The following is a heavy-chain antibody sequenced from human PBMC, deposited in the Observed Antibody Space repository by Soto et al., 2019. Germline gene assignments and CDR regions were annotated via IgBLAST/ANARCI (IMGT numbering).Heavy chain of an antibody. CDR3: AKGVLFYSSSSPWDY. CDR1: GFTFSSYA. J-gene: IGHJ4*02. V-gene: IGHV3-23*01. Sequence: GGSLRLSCAASGFTFSSYAMSWVRQAPGKGLEWVSAISGSGGSTYYADSVKGRFTISRDNSKNTLYLQMNSLRAEDTAVYYCAKGVLFYSSSSPWDYWGQGTLVTVSS. D-gene: IGHD6-6*01. CDR2: ISGSGGST.